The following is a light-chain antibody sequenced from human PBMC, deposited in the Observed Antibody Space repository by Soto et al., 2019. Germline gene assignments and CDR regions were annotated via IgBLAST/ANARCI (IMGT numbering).Light chain of an antibody. CDR3: SSYTTSSTLV. V-gene: IGLV2-14*01. J-gene: IGLJ2*01. CDR1: SSDVGGYNY. CDR2: EVS. Sequence: QSVLTQPASVSGSPGQSTTISCTGTSSDVGGYNYVSWYQQHPGKAPRLMIYEVSNRPSGVSNRFSGSKSGNTASLTISGLQAEDEADYSCSSYTTSSTLVFGGGTKVTVL.